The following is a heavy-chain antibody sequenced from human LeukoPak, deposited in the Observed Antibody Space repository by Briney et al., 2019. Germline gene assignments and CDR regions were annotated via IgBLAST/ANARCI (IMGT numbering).Heavy chain of an antibody. CDR2: ISYDGSNK. V-gene: IGHV3-30-3*01. CDR3: ARDRSSYEYYFDH. J-gene: IGHJ4*02. CDR1: GFTFSNYA. D-gene: IGHD5-12*01. Sequence: GRSLRLPCAASGFTFSNYAMHWVRQAPGKGLEWVAVISYDGSNKYYADSVKGRFTISRDNSKNTLYLQMNSLRAEDTAVFYCARDRSSYEYYFDHWGQGTLVTVSS.